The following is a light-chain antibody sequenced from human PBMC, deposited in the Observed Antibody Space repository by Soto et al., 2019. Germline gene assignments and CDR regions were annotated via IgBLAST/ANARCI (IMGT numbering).Light chain of an antibody. V-gene: IGLV3-21*02. Sequence: SYELTQAPSVSVAPGQTARITCGGNNIGDKSVHWYQQKPGQAPVLVVYDDRDRPSGIPERFSGSNSGNTATLTISRVEAGDEADYYCQVWDSSGDHVVFGGGTQLTVL. CDR2: DDR. CDR1: NIGDKS. J-gene: IGLJ2*01. CDR3: QVWDSSGDHVV.